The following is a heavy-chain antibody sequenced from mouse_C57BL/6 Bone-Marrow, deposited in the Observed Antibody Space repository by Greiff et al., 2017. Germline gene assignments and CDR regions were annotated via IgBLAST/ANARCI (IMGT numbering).Heavy chain of an antibody. Sequence: VQLQQSGAELARPGASVKLSCKASGYTFTSYGISWVKQRTGQGLEWIGEIYPRSGNTYYNEKFKGKATLTADKSSSTAYMELRSLTSKDSAVYFYTRLSGDGYQVAYWGQGTLVTVSA. CDR2: IYPRSGNT. CDR3: TRLSGDGYQVAY. V-gene: IGHV1-81*01. J-gene: IGHJ3*01. D-gene: IGHD2-3*01. CDR1: GYTFTSYG.